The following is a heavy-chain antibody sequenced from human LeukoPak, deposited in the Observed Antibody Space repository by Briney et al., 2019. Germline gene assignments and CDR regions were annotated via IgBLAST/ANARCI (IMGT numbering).Heavy chain of an antibody. Sequence: GGSLRLSCAASGFTFSSYGMPWVRQAPGKGLEWVAVISYDGNNKYYADSVKGRFTISRDNSKNTLYLQMTSLRAEDTAVYYCAKAVYDILTEDAFDVWGQGTMVTVSS. J-gene: IGHJ3*01. CDR3: AKAVYDILTEDAFDV. V-gene: IGHV3-30*18. CDR1: GFTFSSYG. CDR2: ISYDGNNK. D-gene: IGHD3-9*01.